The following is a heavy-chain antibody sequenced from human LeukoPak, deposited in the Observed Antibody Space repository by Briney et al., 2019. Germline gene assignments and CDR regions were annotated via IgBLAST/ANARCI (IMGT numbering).Heavy chain of an antibody. V-gene: IGHV3-53*01. CDR3: AREKDSSGYFDN. J-gene: IGHJ4*02. D-gene: IGHD3-22*01. CDR1: GVTVRSNY. Sequence: GGSLRLSCAATGVTVRSNYMSWVRQAPGKGLEWVSVIYSGGNTYYADSVKGRFTISRDNSKNTLYLQMNSLRAEDTAVYYCAREKDSSGYFDNWGQGTLVTVSS. CDR2: IYSGGNT.